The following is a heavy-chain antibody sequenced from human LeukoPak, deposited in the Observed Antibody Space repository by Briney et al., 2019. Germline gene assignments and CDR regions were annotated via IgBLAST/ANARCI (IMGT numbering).Heavy chain of an antibody. V-gene: IGHV3-30*02. J-gene: IGHJ4*02. D-gene: IGHD1-1*01. CDR1: GFTFSTYG. CDR2: IQYDGSNK. Sequence: GGSLRLSCAASGFTFSTYGMHWVCQAPGKGLEWVAFIQYDGSNKYYADSVKGRFTISRDNSKNALYLQMNSLRAEDTAMYYCAKDQQLEPFHYWGQGTLVTVSS. CDR3: AKDQQLEPFHY.